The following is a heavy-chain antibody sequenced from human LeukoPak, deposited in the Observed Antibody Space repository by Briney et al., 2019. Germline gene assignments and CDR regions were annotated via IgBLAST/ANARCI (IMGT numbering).Heavy chain of an antibody. CDR2: INAGNGNT. Sequence: ASVKVSCKASGYTFTSYAMHWVRQAPGQRIEWMGWINAGNGNTKYSQKFQGRVTITRDTSASTAYMELSSLRSEDTAVYYCARPRIYSSSWRHEEVYFDYWGQGTLVTVSS. V-gene: IGHV1-3*01. CDR3: ARPRIYSSSWRHEEVYFDY. CDR1: GYTFTSYA. D-gene: IGHD6-13*01. J-gene: IGHJ4*02.